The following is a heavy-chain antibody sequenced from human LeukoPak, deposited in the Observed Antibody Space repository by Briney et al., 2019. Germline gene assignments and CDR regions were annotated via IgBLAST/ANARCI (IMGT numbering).Heavy chain of an antibody. Sequence: PGGSLRLSCAAFGFTFSNYVMSWVRQAPGKGLEWIGEINHSGSTNYNPSLKSRVTISVDTSKNQFSLKLSSVTAADTAVYYCARGGYSSSWYLDYWGQGTLVTVSS. CDR3: ARGGYSSSWYLDY. V-gene: IGHV4-34*01. J-gene: IGHJ4*02. CDR1: GFTFSNYV. CDR2: INHSGST. D-gene: IGHD6-13*01.